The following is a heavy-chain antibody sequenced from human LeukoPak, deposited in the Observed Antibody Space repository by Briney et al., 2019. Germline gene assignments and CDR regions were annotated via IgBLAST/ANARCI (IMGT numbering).Heavy chain of an antibody. V-gene: IGHV4-34*01. J-gene: IGHJ4*02. CDR3: ARSYDSSGYVSPYYFDY. Sequence: SETLSLTCAVYGGSFSGYYWSWIRQPPGKGLEWIGEINHSGSTNYNPSLRSRVTISVDTSKNQFSLKLSSVTAADTAVYYCARSYDSSGYVSPYYFDYWGQGTLVTVSS. D-gene: IGHD3-22*01. CDR2: INHSGST. CDR1: GGSFSGYY.